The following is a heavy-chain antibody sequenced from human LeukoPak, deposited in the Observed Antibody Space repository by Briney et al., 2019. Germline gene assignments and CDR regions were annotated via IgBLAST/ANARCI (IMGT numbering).Heavy chain of an antibody. CDR3: ARGGSDY. CDR2: IKPDGSDK. Sequence: PGGPLRLSCVASGFKFDSYWMSWVRQAPGRGLEWVANIKPDGSDKFYVDSVKGRFTISRDNAKNSVYLQMNSLRVDETAVYYCARGGSDYWGQGTLVTVSS. D-gene: IGHD2-15*01. J-gene: IGHJ4*02. CDR1: GFKFDSYW. V-gene: IGHV3-7*04.